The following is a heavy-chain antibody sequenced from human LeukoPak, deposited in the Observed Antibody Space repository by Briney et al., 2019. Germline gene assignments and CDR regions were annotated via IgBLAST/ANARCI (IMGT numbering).Heavy chain of an antibody. D-gene: IGHD3-10*01. CDR1: GYSFTSYW. J-gene: IGHJ4*02. V-gene: IGHV5-51*01. CDR3: ARVSEWFGELGINYFDY. Sequence: GESLKISCKGSGYSFTSYWIGWVRQMPGKGLEWMGIIYPGDSDTRYSPSFQGQVTISADKSISTAYLQWSSPKASDTAMYYCARVSEWFGELGINYFDYWGQGTLVTVSS. CDR2: IYPGDSDT.